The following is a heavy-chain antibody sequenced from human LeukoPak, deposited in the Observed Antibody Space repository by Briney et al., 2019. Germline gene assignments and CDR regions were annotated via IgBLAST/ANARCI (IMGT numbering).Heavy chain of an antibody. CDR3: AKGAGNRGYYYYMDV. J-gene: IGHJ6*03. CDR2: IYRDGRS. D-gene: IGHD1-1*01. CDR1: GFTVSSSY. V-gene: IGHV3-53*01. Sequence: GGSLRLSCAASGFTVSSSYMSWVRQAPGKGLEWVSVIYRDGRSYYADSVKGRFTISRDNSKNTLYLQINSLRAEDTALFYCAKGAGNRGYYYYMDVWGKGTTVTISS.